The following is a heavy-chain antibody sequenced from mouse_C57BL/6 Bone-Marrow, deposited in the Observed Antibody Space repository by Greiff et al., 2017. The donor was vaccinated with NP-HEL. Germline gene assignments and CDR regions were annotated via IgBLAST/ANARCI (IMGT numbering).Heavy chain of an antibody. CDR1: GYTFTSYW. V-gene: IGHV1-55*01. CDR2: IYPGSGST. D-gene: IGHD2-12*01. Sequence: QVQLQQPGAELVKPGASVKMSCKASGYTFTSYWLTWVKQRPGQGLEWIGDIYPGSGSTNYNEKLKSKATLTVDTSSRTAYMQLSSLTSEDSAVYDGARYRLDDPYYFDYWGQGTTLTVSS. J-gene: IGHJ2*01. CDR3: ARYRLDDPYYFDY.